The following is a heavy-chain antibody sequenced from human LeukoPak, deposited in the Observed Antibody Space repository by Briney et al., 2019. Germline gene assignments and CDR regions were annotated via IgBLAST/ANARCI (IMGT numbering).Heavy chain of an antibody. J-gene: IGHJ4*02. D-gene: IGHD3-10*01. CDR3: ARPRYSSYYDY. CDR1: GYTSNTYW. Sequence: GESLKISCKGSGYTSNTYWIGWVRQRPGKGLEWMGIIYPGDSDTRYSPSFQGQVTISADKSISTAYLQWSSLKASDTAMYYCARPRYSSYYDYWGQGTLVTVSS. V-gene: IGHV5-51*01. CDR2: IYPGDSDT.